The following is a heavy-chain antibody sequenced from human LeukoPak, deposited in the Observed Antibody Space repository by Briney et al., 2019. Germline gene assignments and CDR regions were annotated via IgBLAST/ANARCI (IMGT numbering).Heavy chain of an antibody. V-gene: IGHV3-20*04. D-gene: IGHD3-10*01. J-gene: IGHJ4*02. CDR2: INWNGGRT. CDR3: ARVLGTGSYFFRHGYFDY. Sequence: GGSLRLSCAASGFTFNDYGMSWVRQAPGKGLEWVSGINWNGGRTGYADSMKGRFIISRDNAKNSLYLQVNSLRAEDTALYYCARVLGTGSYFFRHGYFDYWGQGTLVTVSS. CDR1: GFTFNDYG.